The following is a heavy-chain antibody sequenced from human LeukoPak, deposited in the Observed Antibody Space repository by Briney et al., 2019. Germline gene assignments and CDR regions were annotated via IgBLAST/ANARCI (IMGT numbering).Heavy chain of an antibody. J-gene: IGHJ3*02. V-gene: IGHV1-2*02. CDR1: GYTFTSYY. Sequence: GASVKVSCKASGYTFTSYYMHWVRQAPGQGLEWMGWINPNSGGTNYAQKFQGGVTMTRVTSINTAYMELSRLRSDDTAVYYCARDFLHVYYYDSTGYVRGAFDIWGQGTMVTVSS. CDR3: ARDFLHVYYYDSTGYVRGAFDI. D-gene: IGHD3-22*01. CDR2: INPNSGGT.